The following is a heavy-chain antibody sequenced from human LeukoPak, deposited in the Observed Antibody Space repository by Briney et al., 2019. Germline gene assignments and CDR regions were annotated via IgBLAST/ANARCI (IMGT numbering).Heavy chain of an antibody. V-gene: IGHV4-31*03. D-gene: IGHD5-18*01. CDR3: ARDLLDTAMVHYWYFDL. CDR2: IYYNRSI. Sequence: SETLSLTCTVSGASISSGTYYWSWIRQHPGKGLEWIGYIYYNRSIYYNPSLKSRVTISVDTSKNQFSLKLSSVTAADTAVYYCARDLLDTAMVHYWYFDLWGHGTLVTVSS. J-gene: IGHJ2*01. CDR1: GASISSGTYY.